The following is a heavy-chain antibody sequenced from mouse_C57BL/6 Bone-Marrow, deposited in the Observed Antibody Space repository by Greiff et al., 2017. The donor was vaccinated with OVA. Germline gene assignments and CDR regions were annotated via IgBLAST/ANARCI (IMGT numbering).Heavy chain of an antibody. Sequence: VQLQQSGPELVKPGASVKISCKASGYAFSSSWMNWVKQRPGKGLEWIGRIYPGDGDTNYNGKFKGKATLTADKSSSTAYMQLSSLTSEDSAVYFCAKGSNYGNDYWGQGTTLTVSS. CDR2: IYPGDGDT. J-gene: IGHJ2*01. V-gene: IGHV1-82*01. D-gene: IGHD2-5*01. CDR1: GYAFSSSW. CDR3: AKGSNYGNDY.